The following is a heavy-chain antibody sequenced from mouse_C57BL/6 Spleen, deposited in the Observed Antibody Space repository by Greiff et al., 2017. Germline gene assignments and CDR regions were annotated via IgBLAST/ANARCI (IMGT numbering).Heavy chain of an antibody. J-gene: IGHJ4*01. CDR2: IDPSDSET. CDR1: GYTFTSYW. CDR3: ARKAYAIYAMDY. D-gene: IGHD6-5*01. Sequence: QVHVKQSGAELVRPGSSVKLSCKASGYTFTSYWMHWVKQRPIQGLEWIGNIDPSDSETHYNQKFKDKATLTVDKSSSTAYMQLSSLTSEDSAVYYCARKAYAIYAMDYWGQGTSVTVSS. V-gene: IGHV1-52*01.